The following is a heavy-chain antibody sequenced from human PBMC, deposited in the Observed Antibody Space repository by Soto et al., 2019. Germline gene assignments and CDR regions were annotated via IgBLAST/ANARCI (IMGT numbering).Heavy chain of an antibody. CDR2: IYWSGDE. Sequence: SGPTLVNPTPPLTLTCSFSGFSFGTSGVGVGWVRQPPGKALEWLALIYWSGDEHYRPSLKSRLTISKDTSKNQVVLIMTNMDPVDTATYYCARGLATLPVFAFDVWGQGTTVTVSS. J-gene: IGHJ3*01. V-gene: IGHV2-5*01. CDR3: ARGLATLPVFAFDV. CDR1: GFSFGTSGVG. D-gene: IGHD6-6*01.